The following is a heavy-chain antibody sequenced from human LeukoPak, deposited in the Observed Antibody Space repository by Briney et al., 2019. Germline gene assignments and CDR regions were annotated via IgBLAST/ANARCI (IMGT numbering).Heavy chain of an antibody. CDR2: INPSGGST. CDR1: GYTFTGYY. CDR3: ASRDGYSFDY. J-gene: IGHJ4*02. V-gene: IGHV1-46*01. Sequence: ASVKVSCKASGYTFTGYYMHWVRQAPGQGREWMGIINPSGGSTSYAQKFQGRVTMTRDTSTSTVYMELSSLGSEDTAVYYCASRDGYSFDYWGQGTLVTVSS. D-gene: IGHD5-24*01.